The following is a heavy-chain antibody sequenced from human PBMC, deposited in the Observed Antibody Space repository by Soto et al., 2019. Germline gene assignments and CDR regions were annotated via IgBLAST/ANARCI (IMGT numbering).Heavy chain of an antibody. CDR2: INAGNGNT. CDR3: ARVRGQQNLYFDY. D-gene: IGHD1-1*01. CDR1: RYTFTSYA. V-gene: IGHV1-3*01. J-gene: IGHJ4*02. Sequence: QVQLVQSGAEVKKPGASVKVSCKASRYTFTSYAMHWVRQAPGQRLEWMGWINAGNGNTKYSQKFQGRVTITRDTSASTAYMELSSLRSEDTAVYYCARVRGQQNLYFDYWGQGTLVTVSS.